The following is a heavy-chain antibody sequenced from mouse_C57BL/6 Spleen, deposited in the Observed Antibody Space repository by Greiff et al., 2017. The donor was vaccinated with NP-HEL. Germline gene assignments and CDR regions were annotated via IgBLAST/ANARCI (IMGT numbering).Heavy chain of an antibody. Sequence: VQLQQPGAELVMPGASVKLSCKASGYTFTSYWMHWVKQRPGQGLEWIGEIDPSDSYTNYNQKFKGKSTLTVDKSSSTAYMPLSSLTSEDSAVYYCARGVGEPYYFDYWGQGTTLTVSS. J-gene: IGHJ2*01. D-gene: IGHD1-1*01. CDR1: GYTFTSYW. CDR2: IDPSDSYT. CDR3: ARGVGEPYYFDY. V-gene: IGHV1-69*01.